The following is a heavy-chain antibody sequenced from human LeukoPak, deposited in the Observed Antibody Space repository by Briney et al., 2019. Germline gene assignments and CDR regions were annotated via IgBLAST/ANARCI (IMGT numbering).Heavy chain of an antibody. J-gene: IGHJ5*02. Sequence: PGRSLRLSCAASGFTFSDYYMSWIRQAPGKGLEWVSYISSSSSYTNYADSVKGRFTISRDNAKNSLYLQMNSLRAEDTAVYYCARDLRYYYDSSGYHSGSCFDPWGQGTLVTVSS. CDR2: ISSSSSYT. D-gene: IGHD3-22*01. V-gene: IGHV3-11*05. CDR1: GFTFSDYY. CDR3: ARDLRYYYDSSGYHSGSCFDP.